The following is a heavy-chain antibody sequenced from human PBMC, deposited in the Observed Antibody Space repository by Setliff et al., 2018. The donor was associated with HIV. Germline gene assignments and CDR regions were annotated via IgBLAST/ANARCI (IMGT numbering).Heavy chain of an antibody. CDR3: VKGRSGYYHW. Sequence: SQTLSCAASGIIFSGYGMHWVRQTPDKGLEWVAFIEADGRKTYYADFVKDRFTISRDNSKNTQYLQMSGLRPEDTALYYCVKGRSGYYHWWGQGSLVTVSS. CDR1: GIIFSGYG. D-gene: IGHD5-12*01. CDR2: IEADGRKT. V-gene: IGHV3-30*02. J-gene: IGHJ4*02.